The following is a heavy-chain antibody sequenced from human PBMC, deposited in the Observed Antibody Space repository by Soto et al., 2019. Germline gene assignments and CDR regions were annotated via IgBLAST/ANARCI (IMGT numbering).Heavy chain of an antibody. CDR3: ARDDPDDYDNLGDV. CDR2: IWYDGSNK. CDR1: GFTFSSYG. Sequence: QVQLVESGGGVVQPGRSLRLSCAASGFTFSSYGMHWVRQAPGQGLEWVAVIWYDGSNKYYADSVKGRFTISRDNSKNTLYLQMNSLRAEDTAVYYCARDDPDDYDNLGDVWGQGTTVTVSS. D-gene: IGHD4-17*01. J-gene: IGHJ6*02. V-gene: IGHV3-33*01.